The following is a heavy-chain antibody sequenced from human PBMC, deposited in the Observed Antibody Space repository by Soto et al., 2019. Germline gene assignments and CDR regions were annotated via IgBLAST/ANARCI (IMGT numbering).Heavy chain of an antibody. CDR1: GYTFTSYA. CDR3: ARALPGYDFWSGTPPDY. D-gene: IGHD3-3*01. V-gene: IGHV1-3*01. J-gene: IGHJ4*02. CDR2: INAGNGNT. Sequence: QVQRVQSGAEVKKPGASVKVSCKASGYTFTSYAMHWVRQAPGQRLEWMGWINAGNGNTKYSQKFEGRVTITRDTSASTAYMELSSLRSEDTAVYYCARALPGYDFWSGTPPDYWGQGTLVTVSS.